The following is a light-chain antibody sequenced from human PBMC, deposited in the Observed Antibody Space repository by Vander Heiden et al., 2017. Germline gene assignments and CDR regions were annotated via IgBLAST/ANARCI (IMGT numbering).Light chain of an antibody. CDR3: QQYNSWPLI. CDR2: GAS. Sequence: EILMTPSPATLSMSPGERATLSCRASQSVSSSLAWYQQKPGQAPRLLIDGASTRATGIPARFSGSGSGTEFTLTISSLQSEDFAVYYCQQYNSWPLIFGGGTKVEIK. J-gene: IGKJ4*01. CDR1: QSVSSS. V-gene: IGKV3-15*01.